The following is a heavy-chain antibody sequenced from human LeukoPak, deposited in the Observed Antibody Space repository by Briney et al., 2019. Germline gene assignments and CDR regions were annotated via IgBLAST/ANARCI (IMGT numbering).Heavy chain of an antibody. CDR3: ARELDYGYYIGDFDY. D-gene: IGHD4-17*01. J-gene: IGHJ4*02. CDR2: IKQDGSEK. CDR1: GFTFSSYW. V-gene: IGHV3-7*01. Sequence: PGGSLRLSCAASGFTFSSYWMSWVRQAPGKGLEWVANIKQDGSEKSYVDSVKGRFTISRDNAKNSLYLQMNSLRAEDTAVYYCARELDYGYYIGDFDYWGQGTLVTVSS.